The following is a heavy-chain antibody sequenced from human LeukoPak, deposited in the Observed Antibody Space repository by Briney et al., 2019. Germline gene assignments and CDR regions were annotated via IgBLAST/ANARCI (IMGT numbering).Heavy chain of an antibody. CDR1: GGSISSSNW. J-gene: IGHJ4*02. CDR3: ARDLSYYDSSGYLGY. CDR2: IYHSGST. D-gene: IGHD3-22*01. Sequence: SETLSLTCAVSGGSISSSNWWSWVRQPPGKGLEWIGEIYHSGSTNYNPSLKSRVTISVDKSKNQFSLKLSSVTAADTAVYYCARDLSYYDSSGYLGYWGQGTLVTVSS. V-gene: IGHV4-4*02.